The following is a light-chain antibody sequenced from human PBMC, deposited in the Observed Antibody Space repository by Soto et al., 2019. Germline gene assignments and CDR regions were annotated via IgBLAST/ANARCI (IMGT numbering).Light chain of an antibody. CDR3: AAWDDSLSGKV. CDR2: RNN. Sequence: QSLLTHPPSASGTPGQRVTISCSGSSSNIGSNYVYWYQQLPGTAPKLLIYRNNQRPSGVPDRFSGSKSGTSASLAISGLRSEDEADYYCAAWDDSLSGKVFGTGTKVTV. V-gene: IGLV1-47*01. CDR1: SSNIGSNY. J-gene: IGLJ1*01.